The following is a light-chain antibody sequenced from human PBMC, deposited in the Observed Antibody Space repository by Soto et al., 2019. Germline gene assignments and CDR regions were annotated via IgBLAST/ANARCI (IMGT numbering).Light chain of an antibody. Sequence: DVVMTRSPLSLPVTLGQPASISCRSSQSLVYSDGNTYLNWFHQRPGQSPRRLIYKVSNRDSGVPDRFTGSGSGTDFTLNISRVEAEDVGVFYCMQGTHWPATFGGGTKVEIK. CDR2: KVS. V-gene: IGKV2-30*01. CDR1: QSLVYSDGNTY. J-gene: IGKJ4*01. CDR3: MQGTHWPAT.